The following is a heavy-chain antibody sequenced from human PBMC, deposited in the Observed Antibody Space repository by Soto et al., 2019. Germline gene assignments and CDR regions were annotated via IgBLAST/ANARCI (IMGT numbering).Heavy chain of an antibody. D-gene: IGHD2-15*01. J-gene: IGHJ6*04. CDR3: ARDDVLCDGGRCYGVPLDV. V-gene: IGHV3-66*01. CDR1: GFTSISNC. CDR2: IQRCGPT. Sequence: GGLLRVRCAVVGFTSISNCSRCVLKAPRKGLEWVSLIQRCGPTYYADSVKGRFTISRATSENTLHLQMDSLRAEDTAVYYCARDDVLCDGGRCYGVPLDVWGKGTTVTVSS.